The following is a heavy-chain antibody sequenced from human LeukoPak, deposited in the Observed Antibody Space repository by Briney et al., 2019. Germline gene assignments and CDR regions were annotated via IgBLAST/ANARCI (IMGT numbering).Heavy chain of an antibody. Sequence: GGSLRLSCAASGFTFSSYIMNWVRQAPGKGLEWVSSISSSSYIYYADSVKGRFTISRDNAKNSLYLQMNSLRAEDTAVYYCARDKWELLPFDYWGQGTLVTVSS. CDR2: ISSSSYI. D-gene: IGHD1-26*01. CDR3: ARDKWELLPFDY. CDR1: GFTFSSYI. J-gene: IGHJ4*02. V-gene: IGHV3-21*01.